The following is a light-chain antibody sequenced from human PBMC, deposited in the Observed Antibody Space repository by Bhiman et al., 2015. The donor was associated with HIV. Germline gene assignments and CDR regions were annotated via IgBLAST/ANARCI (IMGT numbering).Light chain of an antibody. J-gene: IGLJ1*01. CDR1: RDDIGAYDY. Sequence: SALTQPASVSGSPGQSITISCTGTRDDIGAYDYVSWYKQHPGKAPKLIIFDVSHRPSGVSDRFSGSQSGVTASLTISGLQADDEADYYCCAYTDTITRVFGTGTKVTVL. CDR2: DVS. V-gene: IGLV2-14*03. CDR3: CAYTDTITRV.